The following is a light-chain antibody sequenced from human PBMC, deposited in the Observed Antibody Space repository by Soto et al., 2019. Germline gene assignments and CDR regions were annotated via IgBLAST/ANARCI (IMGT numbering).Light chain of an antibody. Sequence: DIQVTQSPSAMSASVGDRVTITCRASQDISHYLAWFQQKPGKVPKRLIFAVSNLESGVPSRFRGSGSGTEFTLTITSLQPEDFATYYCLQHNSYPWTFGQGTKVESK. CDR2: AVS. CDR1: QDISHY. V-gene: IGKV1-17*03. CDR3: LQHNSYPWT. J-gene: IGKJ1*01.